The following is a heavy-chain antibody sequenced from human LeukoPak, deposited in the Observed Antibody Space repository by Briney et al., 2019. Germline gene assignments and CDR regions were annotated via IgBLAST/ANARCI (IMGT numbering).Heavy chain of an antibody. CDR3: AKDWWGPLWLIRNKAPFDY. CDR2: ISGSGGST. Sequence: GGSLRLSCAASGFTFSSYAMSWVRQAPGKGLEWVSAISGSGGSTYYADSVKGRFTISRDNSKNTLYLQMNSLRAEDTAVYYCAKDWWGPLWLIRNKAPFDYWGQGTLVTVSS. J-gene: IGHJ4*02. V-gene: IGHV3-23*01. CDR1: GFTFSSYA. D-gene: IGHD2-21*02.